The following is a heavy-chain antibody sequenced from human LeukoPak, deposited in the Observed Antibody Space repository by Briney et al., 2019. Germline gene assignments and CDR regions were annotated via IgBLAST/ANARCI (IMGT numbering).Heavy chain of an antibody. CDR2: IYYSGST. CDR1: GGSISSSSYY. CDR3: ARVGSDEYYYDSTSQYYFDY. V-gene: IGHV4-39*07. Sequence: PSETLSLTCTVSGGSISSSSYYWGWIRQPPGKGLEWIGSIYYSGSTYYNPSLKSRVTISVDTSKNQFSLKLSSVTAADTAVYYCARVGSDEYYYDSTSQYYFDYWGQGTLATVSS. J-gene: IGHJ4*02. D-gene: IGHD3-22*01.